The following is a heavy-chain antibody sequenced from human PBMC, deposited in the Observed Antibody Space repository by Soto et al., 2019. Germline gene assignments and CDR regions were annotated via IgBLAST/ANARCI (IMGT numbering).Heavy chain of an antibody. Sequence: GGSLRLSCEASGFFFREYYMSWIRQGPGKGVEPLCYISRSADTSSYADSVNGRFTISTDNAKNSLFLHLNSLSAGDTAVYYCAIGGCQIYYSGMDVWGQGTTVTVSS. CDR1: GFFFREYY. CDR3: AIGGCQIYYSGMDV. V-gene: IGHV3-11*01. J-gene: IGHJ6*02. D-gene: IGHD3-3*01. CDR2: ISRSADTS.